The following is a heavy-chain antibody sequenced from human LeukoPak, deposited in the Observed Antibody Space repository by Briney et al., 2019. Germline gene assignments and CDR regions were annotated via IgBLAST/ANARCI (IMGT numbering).Heavy chain of an antibody. Sequence: XNLSXXHVHWVRQAPGQGLEWMGGINGNGGGTKYAQKFQGRVTMTRDTSIDTDYMELTSLISDDTAVYYCARDPLDGNFYFDYWGQGTLVTVAS. CDR3: ARDPLDGNFYFDY. J-gene: IGHJ4*02. V-gene: IGHV1-2*02. CDR1: XNLSXXH. D-gene: IGHD5-24*01. CDR2: INGNGGGT.